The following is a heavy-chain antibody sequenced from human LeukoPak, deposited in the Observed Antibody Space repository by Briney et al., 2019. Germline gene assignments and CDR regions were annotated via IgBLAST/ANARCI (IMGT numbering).Heavy chain of an antibody. J-gene: IGHJ4*02. Sequence: GASVNVSCKASGYTFTSYGISWVRQAPGQGLEWMGWISAYNGNTNYAQKLQGRVTMTTDTSTSTAYMELRSLRSDDTAVYYCARVGIDDILTGYYEPDYWGQGTLVTVSS. CDR3: ARVGIDDILTGYYEPDY. V-gene: IGHV1-18*01. D-gene: IGHD3-9*01. CDR1: GYTFTSYG. CDR2: ISAYNGNT.